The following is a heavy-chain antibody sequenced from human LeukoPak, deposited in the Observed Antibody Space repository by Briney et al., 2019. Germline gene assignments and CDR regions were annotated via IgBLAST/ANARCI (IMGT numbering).Heavy chain of an antibody. CDR2: IINTGGAT. Sequence: GGSLRLSCAASGFSFSSFAMTWVRQAPGKGLEWVSGIINTGGATYYADSVKGRFTISRDNSKNTLFLQMNSLRAEDTAVYYCAKFNGHPTTNYYMDVWGEGTTVTVSS. CDR1: GFSFSSFA. CDR3: AKFNGHPTTNYYMDV. D-gene: IGHD3-10*01. J-gene: IGHJ6*04. V-gene: IGHV3-23*01.